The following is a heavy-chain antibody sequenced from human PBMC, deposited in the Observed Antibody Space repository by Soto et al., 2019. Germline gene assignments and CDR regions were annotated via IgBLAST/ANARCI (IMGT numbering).Heavy chain of an antibody. V-gene: IGHV4-59*01. Sequence: SETLSLTCTVSGGSISSYYRSWIRQPPGQGLEWIGYIYYSGSTNYNPYLKSRVTISVDTSKNQFSLKLSSVTAADTAVYYCARDRGVYSYGYYYYYYGMDVWGQGTTVTVSS. CDR3: ARDRGVYSYGYYYYYYGMDV. D-gene: IGHD5-18*01. CDR2: IYYSGST. J-gene: IGHJ6*02. CDR1: GGSISSYY.